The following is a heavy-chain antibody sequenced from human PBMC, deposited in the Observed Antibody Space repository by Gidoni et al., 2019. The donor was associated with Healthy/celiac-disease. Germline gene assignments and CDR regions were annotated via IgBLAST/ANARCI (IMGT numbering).Heavy chain of an antibody. CDR1: GGSFSGHY. J-gene: IGHJ4*02. D-gene: IGHD3-16*02. CDR2: INHSGST. Sequence: QVQLQQWGAGLLKPSETLSLTCAASGGSFSGHYWSWIRQPPGKGLEWIWEINHSGSTNYNPSLTSRVTISVDTSKNQFSLKLSSVTAADTAVYYCARFYVWGSFRFDYWGQGTLVSVSS. V-gene: IGHV4-34*01. CDR3: ARFYVWGSFRFDY.